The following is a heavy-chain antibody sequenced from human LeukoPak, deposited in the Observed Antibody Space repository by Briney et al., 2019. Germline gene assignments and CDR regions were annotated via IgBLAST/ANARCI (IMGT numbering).Heavy chain of an antibody. D-gene: IGHD1-26*01. CDR2: IYYSGST. CDR3: ARAVGGNPDY. V-gene: IGHV4-59*01. J-gene: IGHJ4*02. CDR1: GGSISSYY. Sequence: PSETLSLTCTVSGGSISSYYWSWIRQPPGKGLEWIGYIYYSGSTKYIPSLKSRVTISLDTSKNQFSLNLSSVTAADTAVYYCARAVGGNPDYWGQGSLVTVSS.